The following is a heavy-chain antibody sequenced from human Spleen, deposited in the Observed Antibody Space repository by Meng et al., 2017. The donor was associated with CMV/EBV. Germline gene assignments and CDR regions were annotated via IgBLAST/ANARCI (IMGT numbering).Heavy chain of an antibody. Sequence: GGSLRLSCAASGFTFSSYAMSWVRQAPGKGLEWVSTISGSGGSTYYADSVKGRFTISRDKSANTLYLLMNSLRAEDTAVYYCAKAIGGYSYGYYHYAMDVWGQGTTVTVSS. CDR2: ISGSGGST. V-gene: IGHV3-23*01. J-gene: IGHJ6*02. D-gene: IGHD5-18*01. CDR1: GFTFSSYA. CDR3: AKAIGGYSYGYYHYAMDV.